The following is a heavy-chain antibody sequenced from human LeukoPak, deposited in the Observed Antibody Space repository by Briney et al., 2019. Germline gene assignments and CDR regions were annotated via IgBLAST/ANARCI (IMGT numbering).Heavy chain of an antibody. CDR2: ISSSGDIK. CDR1: GFTFSRHG. CDR3: AKDGAWLQFND. V-gene: IGHV3-23*01. D-gene: IGHD5-24*01. J-gene: IGHJ4*02. Sequence: GGSLRLSCVASGFTFSRHGMNWVRQAPGKGPEGVSGISSSGDIKYYVDSVKGRFTLSRDNSKNTLYLQINSLRADDTAVYHCAKDGAWLQFNDWGQGTLVTVSS.